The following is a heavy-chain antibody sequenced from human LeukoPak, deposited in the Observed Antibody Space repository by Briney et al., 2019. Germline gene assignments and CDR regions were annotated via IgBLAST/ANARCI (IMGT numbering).Heavy chain of an antibody. D-gene: IGHD4-17*01. V-gene: IGHV4-39*07. CDR2: IYYSGST. CDR3: ARGSGWQNDYGDYGVVYMDV. Sequence: SETLSLTCTVSGVSISSSSYYWGWIRQPPGKGLGWIGSIYYSGSTYYNPSLKSRVNISVDTSKNQFSLKLSSVTAADTAVYYCARGSGWQNDYGDYGVVYMDVWGKGTTVTISS. J-gene: IGHJ6*03. CDR1: GVSISSSSYY.